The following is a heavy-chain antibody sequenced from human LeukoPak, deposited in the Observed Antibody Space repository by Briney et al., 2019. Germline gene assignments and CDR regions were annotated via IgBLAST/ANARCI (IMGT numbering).Heavy chain of an antibody. CDR3: ARVGYGSGSPDRFDY. D-gene: IGHD3-10*01. Sequence: PSETLSLTCAVSGYSISSGYHWGWIRQPPGKGLEWIGSIYHSGSTYYNPSLESRVTISVDTSKNQFSLKLSSVTAADTAVYYCARVGYGSGSPDRFDYWGQGTLVTVSS. CDR1: GYSISSGYH. J-gene: IGHJ4*02. CDR2: IYHSGST. V-gene: IGHV4-38-2*01.